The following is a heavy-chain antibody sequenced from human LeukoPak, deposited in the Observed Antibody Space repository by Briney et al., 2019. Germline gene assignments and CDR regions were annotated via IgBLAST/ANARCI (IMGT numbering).Heavy chain of an antibody. CDR3: ASVQSITILRVFHPDPQGWFDP. CDR1: GGSFSGYY. D-gene: IGHD3-9*01. J-gene: IGHJ5*02. V-gene: IGHV4-34*01. CDR2: INHSGST. Sequence: SETLSLTFAVCGGSFSGYYWSWIRQPPGKGLEWIGEINHSGSTNYNPSLKTRVTISVDTSKNQFSLKLSPLPAADTAVYYCASVQSITILRVFHPDPQGWFDPWGQGTLVTVSS.